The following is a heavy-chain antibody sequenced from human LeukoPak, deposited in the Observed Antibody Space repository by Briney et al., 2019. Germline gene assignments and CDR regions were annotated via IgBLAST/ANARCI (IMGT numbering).Heavy chain of an antibody. D-gene: IGHD4-17*01. J-gene: IGHJ4*02. Sequence: GASVKVSCKASGYTFTGYYVYWVRQAPGQGLEWMGWINPNSGATSYAQKFQGRVTMTRDTSISTAYMELSGLRSDDKAVYYCARLDYGDYPYWGQGTLVTVSS. CDR2: INPNSGAT. CDR3: ARLDYGDYPY. V-gene: IGHV1-2*02. CDR1: GYTFTGYY.